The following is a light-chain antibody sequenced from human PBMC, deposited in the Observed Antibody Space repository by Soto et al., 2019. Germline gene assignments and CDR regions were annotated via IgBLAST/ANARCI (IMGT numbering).Light chain of an antibody. J-gene: IGKJ3*01. V-gene: IGKV3-20*01. Sequence: EIVLTQSPGTLSLSPGERATLSCRASQRVSSSYLAWYQQKPGQAPRLLIHSASSRATGVPDRFSGSGSGTDFSLTISSLEREDFAVYYSPQYGSSPPFSFGPGTKVDIK. CDR2: SAS. CDR1: QRVSSSY. CDR3: PQYGSSPPFS.